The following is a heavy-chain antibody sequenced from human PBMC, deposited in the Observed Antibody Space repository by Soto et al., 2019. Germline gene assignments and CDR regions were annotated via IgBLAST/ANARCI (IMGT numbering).Heavy chain of an antibody. V-gene: IGHV1-69*13. CDR3: ARDRRYDFWSGILRNQTWYYGMDV. J-gene: IGHJ6*02. D-gene: IGHD3-3*01. Sequence: SVKVSCKASGGTFSSYAISWVRQAPGQGLEWMGGIIPIFGTANYAQKFQGRVTITADESTSTAYMELSSLRSEDTAVYYCARDRRYDFWSGILRNQTWYYGMDVWGQGTTVTVSS. CDR2: IIPIFGTA. CDR1: GGTFSSYA.